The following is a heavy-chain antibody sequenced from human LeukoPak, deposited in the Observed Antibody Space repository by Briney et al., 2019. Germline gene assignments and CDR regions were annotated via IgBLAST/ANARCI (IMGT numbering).Heavy chain of an antibody. V-gene: IGHV4-34*01. CDR2: INHSGST. Sequence: SETLSLTCVVFGDSFSAYYWSWIRQPPGKGLEWIGEINHSGSTNYNPSLKSRVTISVDTSKNQFSLKLSSVTAADTAVYYCAREEWELLAFDYWGQGTLVTVSS. J-gene: IGHJ4*02. D-gene: IGHD1-26*01. CDR1: GDSFSAYY. CDR3: AREEWELLAFDY.